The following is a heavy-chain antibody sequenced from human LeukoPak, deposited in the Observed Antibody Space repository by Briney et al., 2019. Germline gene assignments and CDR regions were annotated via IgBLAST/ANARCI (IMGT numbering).Heavy chain of an antibody. CDR3: AREYYGGLYFDY. V-gene: IGHV4-59*01. Sequence: SETLSLTCTVSGCTISSYYWSWIRQPPGKGLEWIVYIYYSGSTNYNPSLKSRVTISVDTSKNPFSLKLSSVTAADTAVYYCAREYYGGLYFDYWGQGTLVTGSS. J-gene: IGHJ4*02. D-gene: IGHD4-23*01. CDR2: IYYSGST. CDR1: GCTISSYY.